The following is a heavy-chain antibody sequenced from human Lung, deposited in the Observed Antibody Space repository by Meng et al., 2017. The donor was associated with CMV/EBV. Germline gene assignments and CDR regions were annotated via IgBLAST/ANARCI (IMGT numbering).Heavy chain of an antibody. V-gene: IGHV3-48*03. Sequence: XXRLSCAASGFTFSNYEMDWVRQAPGKGLEWISYISSSADTKYYADSVKGRFTISRDNTKKSLFLQMNSLRAEDTAVYYCTRVASFAIAFDFWGQGALVTVSS. CDR3: TRVASFAIAFDF. CDR2: ISSSADTK. D-gene: IGHD2-2*02. CDR1: GFTFSNYE. J-gene: IGHJ4*02.